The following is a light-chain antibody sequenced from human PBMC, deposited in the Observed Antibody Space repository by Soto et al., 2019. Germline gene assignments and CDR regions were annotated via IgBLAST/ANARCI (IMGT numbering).Light chain of an antibody. J-gene: IGKJ1*01. CDR2: GAS. V-gene: IGKV3-15*01. CDR1: QTVSSK. CDR3: QQYNNWTRT. Sequence: EIVLTQSPATLSASPGERATLSCRASQTVSSKLAWYQHKPGQAPRLLIYGASTRATGIPARFSGSGSGTEFTLTISSLQYEDFAVYYCQQYNNWTRTFGQGTKVDIK.